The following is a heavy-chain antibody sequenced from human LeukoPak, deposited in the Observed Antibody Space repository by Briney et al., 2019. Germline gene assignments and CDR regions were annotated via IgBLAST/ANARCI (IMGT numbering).Heavy chain of an antibody. CDR2: ISGSGETT. Sequence: GGSLRLSCEASGFTFSSFHMSWVRQAPGKGLEWVSAISGSGETTYYADSVKGRFTVSRDNSKNTLYVQMNSLRAEDTAVYYCARGPPSRGGGNDYWGQGTLVTVSS. CDR1: GFTFSSFH. V-gene: IGHV3-23*01. CDR3: ARGPPSRGGGNDY. D-gene: IGHD4-23*01. J-gene: IGHJ4*02.